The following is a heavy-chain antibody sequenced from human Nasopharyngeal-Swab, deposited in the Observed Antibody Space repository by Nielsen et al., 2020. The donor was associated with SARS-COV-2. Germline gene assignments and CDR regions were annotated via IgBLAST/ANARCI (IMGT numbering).Heavy chain of an antibody. CDR3: TRCGGSCYTGKDY. CDR1: GFIFSDSA. Sequence: GESLKISCAASGFIFSDSAIHWVRQASGKGLEWVGRIRSKGNSYAIAYAASVKGRFTISRDDSKNTAYLQMNSLITEDTAVYYCTRCGGSCYTGKDYWGQGTLVTVSS. J-gene: IGHJ4*02. V-gene: IGHV3-73*01. CDR2: IRSKGNSYAI. D-gene: IGHD2-15*01.